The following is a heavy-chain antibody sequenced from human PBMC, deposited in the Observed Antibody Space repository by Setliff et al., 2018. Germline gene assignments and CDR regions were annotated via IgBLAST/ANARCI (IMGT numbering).Heavy chain of an antibody. CDR1: GASISSGHY. CDR2: IYHKGRT. CDR3: ASPRRDDLDSPFDPFDI. Sequence: SETLSLPCDVSGASISSGHYWGWIRQPPGKGLEWIATIYHKGRTYFNPSLQSRVTMSLDRSKNQFSLRLTSVTASDTAVYYCASPRRDDLDSPFDPFDIWGHGTRVTVSS. J-gene: IGHJ3*02. V-gene: IGHV4-38-2*01. D-gene: IGHD3-3*01.